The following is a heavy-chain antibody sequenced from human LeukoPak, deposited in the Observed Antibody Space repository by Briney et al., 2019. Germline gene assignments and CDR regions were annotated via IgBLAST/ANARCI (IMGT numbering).Heavy chain of an antibody. CDR3: TRGYCSTTRCRDAFDI. CDR1: GYSISSGYY. V-gene: IGHV4-38-2*01. Sequence: SETLSLTCAVSGYSISSGYYWGWIRQPPGKGLEWIGSIAHSGSTYYNPSLKSRVTILLDTSKNQFSLKLSSVTAADTAVYYCTRGYCSTTRCRDAFDIWGQGTMVTVSS. D-gene: IGHD2-2*01. J-gene: IGHJ3*02. CDR2: IAHSGST.